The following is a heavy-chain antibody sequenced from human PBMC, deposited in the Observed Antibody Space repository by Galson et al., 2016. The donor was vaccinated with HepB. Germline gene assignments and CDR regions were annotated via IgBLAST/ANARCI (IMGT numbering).Heavy chain of an antibody. D-gene: IGHD1-26*01. J-gene: IGHJ4*02. CDR3: ARGERGSYNSGYFDY. CDR1: GYIFTTYA. CDR2: INAGTGNT. Sequence: SVKVSCKASGYIFTTYAIFWVRQAPGQGLEWMGWINAGTGNTKYSQKFQGRVTITRDTSASTAYMDLNSLTSEDTAVYYCARGERGSYNSGYFDYWGQGNLATVSS. V-gene: IGHV1-3*01.